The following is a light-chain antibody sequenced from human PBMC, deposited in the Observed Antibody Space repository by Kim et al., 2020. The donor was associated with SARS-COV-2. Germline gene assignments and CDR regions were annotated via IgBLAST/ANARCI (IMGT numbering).Light chain of an antibody. Sequence: EIVLTQSPGTLSLSPGERATLSCRASQSVDSSYLAWYQQKPGQAPRLLIYRASSRATGIPDRFSGSGSGTDFTLTISRLGPEDFAVYYCQQYGSSITFGQGTRLEIK. CDR2: RAS. CDR3: QQYGSSIT. CDR1: QSVDSSY. V-gene: IGKV3-20*01. J-gene: IGKJ5*01.